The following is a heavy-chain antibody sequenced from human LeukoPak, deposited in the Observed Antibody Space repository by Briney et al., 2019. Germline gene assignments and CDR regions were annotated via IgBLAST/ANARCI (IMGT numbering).Heavy chain of an antibody. D-gene: IGHD3-22*01. CDR2: IWYDGSNK. V-gene: IGHV3-33*01. CDR3: ARDHHSSGYSFDY. J-gene: IGHJ4*02. Sequence: GGSLRLSCAASGFTLSSYGMHWVRQAPGKGLEWVAVIWYDGSNKYYADSVKGRFTISRDNSKNTLYLQMNSLRAEDTAVYYCARDHHSSGYSFDYWGQGTLVTVSS. CDR1: GFTLSSYG.